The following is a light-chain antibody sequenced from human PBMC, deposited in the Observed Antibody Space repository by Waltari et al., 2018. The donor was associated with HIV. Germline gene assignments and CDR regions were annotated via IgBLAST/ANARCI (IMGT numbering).Light chain of an antibody. CDR3: QQYAASPLT. V-gene: IGKV3-20*01. J-gene: IGKJ4*01. CDR2: GAS. Sequence: EIVLTHSPGTLSLSPGERATLSCRASHSVRSASLAWYQQKPGQAPRLLIFGASSRAPGIPDRFSGSGAVTDFILTISRLEPEDCAVYYCQQYAASPLTFGGGTKVEIK. CDR1: HSVRSAS.